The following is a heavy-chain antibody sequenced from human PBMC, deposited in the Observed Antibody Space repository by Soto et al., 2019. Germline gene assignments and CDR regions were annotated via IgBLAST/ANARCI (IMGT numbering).Heavy chain of an antibody. CDR3: ARPKAATDSLYWFDP. Sequence: QVQLVQSGAEVKKPGSSVKVSCKASGGTFSSYPISWVRQAPGQGLEWMGRIIPILNIANYEQKFQGRVTLTANKSTNTAYMELSSLRSEDTAVYYCARPKAATDSLYWFDPWGQGTLFTVSS. V-gene: IGHV1-69*02. J-gene: IGHJ5*02. CDR2: IIPILNIA. CDR1: GGTFSSYP. D-gene: IGHD2-21*01.